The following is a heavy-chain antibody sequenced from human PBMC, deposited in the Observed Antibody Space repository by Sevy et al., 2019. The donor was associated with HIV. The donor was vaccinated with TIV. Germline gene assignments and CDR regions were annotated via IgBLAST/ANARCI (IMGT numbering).Heavy chain of an antibody. CDR3: AKDRGIAVAGTEEVGY. D-gene: IGHD6-19*01. CDR2: ISGSGGST. J-gene: IGHJ4*02. CDR1: GFTFSSYA. Sequence: GGSLRLSCAASGFTFSSYAMSWVRQAPGKGLEWVSAISGSGGSTYYGDSVKGRFTISRDNSKNTLYLQMNSLRAEDTAVYYCAKDRGIAVAGTEEVGYWGQGTLVTVSS. V-gene: IGHV3-23*01.